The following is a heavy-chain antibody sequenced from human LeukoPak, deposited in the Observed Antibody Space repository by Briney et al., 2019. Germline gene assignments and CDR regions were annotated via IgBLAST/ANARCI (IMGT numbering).Heavy chain of an antibody. Sequence: SETLSLTCTVSGGSISSYYWSWIRQPPGKGLEWIGYIYYSGSTNYNPSLKSRVTISVDTSKNQFSLKLSSVTAADTAVYYCARVDTSSWYGPYYYYGMDVWGQGTTVTVSS. CDR3: ARVDTSSWYGPYYYYGMDV. D-gene: IGHD6-13*01. CDR2: IYYSGST. J-gene: IGHJ6*02. CDR1: GGSISSYY. V-gene: IGHV4-59*01.